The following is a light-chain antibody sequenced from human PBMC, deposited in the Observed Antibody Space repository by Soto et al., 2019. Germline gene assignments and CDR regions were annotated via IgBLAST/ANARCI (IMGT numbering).Light chain of an antibody. J-gene: IGKJ1*01. V-gene: IGKV3-15*01. CDR1: QSVTTY. CDR2: GAT. CDR3: QQYNNWPRT. Sequence: EIVMTQSPATLSVSPGERATLSCRASQSVTTYLAWYQQKPGQAPRLLIHGATTRATGIPAGFSGSGSGTEFTLTISSLQSEDFAVYYCQQYNNWPRTFGQGTKVDIK.